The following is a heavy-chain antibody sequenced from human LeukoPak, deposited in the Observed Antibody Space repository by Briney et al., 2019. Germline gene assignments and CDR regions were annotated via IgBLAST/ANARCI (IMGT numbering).Heavy chain of an antibody. V-gene: IGHV1-69*04. CDR1: GGTFSSYA. CDR2: IIPILGIA. D-gene: IGHD3-3*01. CDR3: ARDGVDYYYYGMDV. J-gene: IGHJ6*02. Sequence: GASVKVSCKAPGGTFSSYAISWVRQAPGQGLEWMGRIIPILGIANYAQKFQGRVTITADKSTSTAYMELSSLRSEDTAVYYCARDGVDYYYYGMDVWGQGTTVTVSS.